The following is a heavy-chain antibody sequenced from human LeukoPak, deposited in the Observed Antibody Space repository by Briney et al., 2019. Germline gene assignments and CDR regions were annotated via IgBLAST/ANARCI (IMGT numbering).Heavy chain of an antibody. J-gene: IGHJ4*02. Sequence: SETLSLTCTVSGGSISSYYWSWIRQPPGKGLEWIGYIYYSGSTNYNPSLKSRVTISVDTSKNQFSLKLSSVTVADTAVYYCARDSYGSGSYSYWGQGTLVTVSS. V-gene: IGHV4-59*01. CDR1: GGSISSYY. CDR2: IYYSGST. D-gene: IGHD3-10*01. CDR3: ARDSYGSGSYSY.